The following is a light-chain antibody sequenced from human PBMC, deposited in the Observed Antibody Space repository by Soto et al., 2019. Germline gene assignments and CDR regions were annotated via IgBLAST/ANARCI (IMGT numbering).Light chain of an antibody. V-gene: IGLV2-18*02. J-gene: IGLJ1*01. Sequence: QSALTQPPSVSGSPGQSVTISCAGSSSDVGNYNRVSWYQQSPGTAPQLMIYEVTNRPSGVPDRFSGSKSGNTASLTISGLQAEDEADYSCSSYTTSDTVVFGTGTKLTVL. CDR2: EVT. CDR3: SSYTTSDTVV. CDR1: SSDVGNYNR.